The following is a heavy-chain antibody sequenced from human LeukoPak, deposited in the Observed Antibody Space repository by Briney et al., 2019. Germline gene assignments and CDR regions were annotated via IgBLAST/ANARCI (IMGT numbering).Heavy chain of an antibody. V-gene: IGHV3-23*01. CDR3: AKSNYFDSGGYYFFDY. J-gene: IGHJ4*02. CDR1: GFTFSKYA. CDR2: ISVSGGST. Sequence: GGSLRLSCAASGFTFSKYAMTWVRQAPGKGLKWVSGISVSGGSTNYADSVKGRFTISRDNSKNTLYLQMNSLRAEDTAVYYCAKSNYFDSGGYYFFDYWGQGTLVTVSS. D-gene: IGHD3-22*01.